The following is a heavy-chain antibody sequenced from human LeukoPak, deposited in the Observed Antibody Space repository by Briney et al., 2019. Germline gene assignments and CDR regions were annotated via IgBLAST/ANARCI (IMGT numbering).Heavy chain of an antibody. CDR2: IWTGAGA. D-gene: IGHD1-26*01. J-gene: IGHJ4*02. V-gene: IGHV4-61*02. CDR1: GGSINSGDYY. CDR3: ARGGQWELLEY. Sequence: SETLSLTCTVSGGSINSGDYYWSWIRQPVGKGLEWIGRIWTGAGASYKASLKSRVTISVDTSKNQFSLRLTSVTAADTAVYYCARGGQWELLEYWGQGTLVTVSS.